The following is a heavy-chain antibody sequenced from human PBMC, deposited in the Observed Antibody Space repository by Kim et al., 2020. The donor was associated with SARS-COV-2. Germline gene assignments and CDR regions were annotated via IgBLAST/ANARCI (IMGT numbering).Heavy chain of an antibody. D-gene: IGHD2-21*01. CDR1: GFTFSSYG. CDR2: ISYDGGNE. CDR3: ASPPAGFRDDVYFYGLAV. V-gene: IGHV3-30*03. Sequence: GGSLRLSCAASGFTFSSYGMDWVRQAPGKGLEWVARISYDGGNEFYADSVKGRFSISRDNSKNTLYLQMNSLRSEDTDIYYCASPPAGFRDDVYFYGLAV. J-gene: IGHJ6*01.